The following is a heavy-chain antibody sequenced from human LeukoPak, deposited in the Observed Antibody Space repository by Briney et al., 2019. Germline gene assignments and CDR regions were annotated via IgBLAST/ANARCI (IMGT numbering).Heavy chain of an antibody. CDR3: AKDYYGSGSYLDA. D-gene: IGHD3-10*01. CDR1: GFTFSSYG. J-gene: IGHJ6*02. V-gene: IGHV3-30*18. CDR2: ISYDGSNK. Sequence: GGSLRLSCAASGFTFSSYGMHWVRQAPGKGLEWVAVISYDGSNKYYADSVKGRFTISRDNSKNTLYLQMNSLRAEETAVFYCAKDYYGSGSYLDAWGQGTTVTVSS.